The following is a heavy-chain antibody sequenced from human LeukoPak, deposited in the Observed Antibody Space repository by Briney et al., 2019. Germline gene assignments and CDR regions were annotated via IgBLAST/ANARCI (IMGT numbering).Heavy chain of an antibody. CDR2: IKQDGSVK. D-gene: IGHD2-15*01. J-gene: IGHJ2*01. Sequence: GGSLRLSCAASGFTFRTYWMSWLRQAPGKGLEWVAKIKQDGSVKYYVDSVKGRFNISRDNAENSLFLQMNSLRVEDTAVYYCVRTHKIEGCSTSRHSCYSMYRHFDLWGRGSLVTVSS. CDR3: VRTHKIEGCSTSRHSCYSMYRHFDL. CDR1: GFTFRTYW. V-gene: IGHV3-7*01.